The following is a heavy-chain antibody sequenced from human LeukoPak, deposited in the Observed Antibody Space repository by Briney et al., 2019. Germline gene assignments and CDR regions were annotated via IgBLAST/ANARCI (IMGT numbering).Heavy chain of an antibody. CDR1: GFTFSRYA. J-gene: IGHJ4*02. V-gene: IGHV3-23*01. CDR2: IMDSGGST. CDR3: AKDQTITGANFFDY. Sequence: GGSLRLSCAASGFTFSRYAMSWDRQAPGKGLEWVSAIMDSGGSTFYADSVRGRFTISRDNSQNTVYLQINGLRAEDTALYYCAKDQTITGANFFDYWGQGALVTVSS. D-gene: IGHD1-7*01.